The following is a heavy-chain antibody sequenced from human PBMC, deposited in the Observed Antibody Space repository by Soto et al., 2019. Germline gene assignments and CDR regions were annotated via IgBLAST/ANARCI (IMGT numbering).Heavy chain of an antibody. J-gene: IGHJ4*02. CDR3: ARDTFGGAYDFLH. Sequence: EVQLVESGGGLVQPGGSLRLSCAASGFTVSNLYMTWVRQAPWKGLQWVAVISSGGSSYYADSVKGRFTISRDNSKNTLYLEMNSLRAEDTAVYYCARDTFGGAYDFLHGGQGTLVTVSS. CDR2: ISSGGSS. D-gene: IGHD3-3*01. CDR1: GFTVSNLY. V-gene: IGHV3-66*01.